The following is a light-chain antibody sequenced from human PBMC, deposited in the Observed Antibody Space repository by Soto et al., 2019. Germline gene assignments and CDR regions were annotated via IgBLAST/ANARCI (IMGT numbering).Light chain of an antibody. V-gene: IGKV3-20*01. J-gene: IGKJ2*01. CDR3: QQYDNSYT. CDR1: QSVSSSY. CDR2: GAS. Sequence: EIVLTQSLGTLSLSPGERATLSCRASQSVSSSYLAWYQQKPGQAPRLLMYGASNRATGIPDRFSGSGSGADFTLTINRLEPEDFAVYYCQQYDNSYTFGQGTKLEIK.